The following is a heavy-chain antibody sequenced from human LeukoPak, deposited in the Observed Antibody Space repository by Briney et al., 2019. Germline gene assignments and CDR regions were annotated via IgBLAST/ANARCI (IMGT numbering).Heavy chain of an antibody. D-gene: IGHD4/OR15-4a*01. J-gene: IGHJ4*02. CDR1: GLTFSSSA. V-gene: IGHV3-23*01. CDR3: AKDQGADYAPFGSATQFH. CDR2: ISGSGDST. Sequence: GGSLRLSCAASGLTFSSSAMSWVRQAPGKGLQWVSAISGSGDSTHYAGSVEGRFTISRDNSKNTLYLQMNSLRAEDTAIYYCAKDQGADYAPFGSATQFHWGQGALVTVSS.